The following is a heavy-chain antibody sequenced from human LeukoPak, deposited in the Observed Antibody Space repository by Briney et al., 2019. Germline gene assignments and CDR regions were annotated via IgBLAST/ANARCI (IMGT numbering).Heavy chain of an antibody. CDR2: INHDATEK. V-gene: IGHV3-7*03. J-gene: IGHJ4*02. D-gene: IGHD3-10*01. Sequence: GGSLRLSCVASGFSFDSYWMNWVRQAPGRGLEWVANINHDATEKYYVDSVKGRFTISRDNAKKSLYLQMNSLRAEDTAVYYCAKDRRAGSYDYWGQGTLVTVSS. CDR3: AKDRRAGSYDY. CDR1: GFSFDSYW.